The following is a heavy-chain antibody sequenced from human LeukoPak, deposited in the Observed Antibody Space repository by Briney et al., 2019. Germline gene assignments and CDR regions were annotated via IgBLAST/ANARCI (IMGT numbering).Heavy chain of an antibody. CDR1: GFTFSSYS. J-gene: IGHJ4*02. Sequence: GGSLRLPCAASGFTFSSYSMNWVRQAPGKGLEWVSYISSSSSTIYYADSVKGRFTISRDNAKNSLYQQMNSLRAEDTAVYYCARRTDYDYWGQGTLVTVSS. V-gene: IGHV3-48*01. CDR3: ARRTDYDY. CDR2: ISSSSSTI.